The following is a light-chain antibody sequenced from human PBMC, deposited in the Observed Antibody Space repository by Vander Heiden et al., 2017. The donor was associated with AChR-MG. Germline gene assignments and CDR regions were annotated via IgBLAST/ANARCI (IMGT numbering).Light chain of an antibody. V-gene: IGKV1-39*01. Sequence: DIQMTQSPSSLSASVGDRVTITCRASQPINIYLNWYQQRPGKAPNLLIYSGSTLHSGVPSRFSGSRSGPDFTLTISILQPEDFATYYCRQSYSNPQTFGQGTRVEI. CDR2: SGS. CDR3: RQSYSNPQT. CDR1: QPINIY. J-gene: IGKJ1*01.